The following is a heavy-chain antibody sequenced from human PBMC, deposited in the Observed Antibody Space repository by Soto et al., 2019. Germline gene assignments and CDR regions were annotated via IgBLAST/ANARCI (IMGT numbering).Heavy chain of an antibody. CDR3: ARGRAYYDSSGYFDY. Sequence: SQTLSLTCAISGDSVSSNSAAWNWTRQSPSRGLEWLGRTYYRSKWYNDYAVSVKSRITINPDTSKNQFSLQLNSVTPEDTAVYYCARGRAYYDSSGYFDYWGQATLVTVSS. V-gene: IGHV6-1*01. J-gene: IGHJ4*02. CDR1: GDSVSSNSAA. CDR2: TYYRSKWYN. D-gene: IGHD3-22*01.